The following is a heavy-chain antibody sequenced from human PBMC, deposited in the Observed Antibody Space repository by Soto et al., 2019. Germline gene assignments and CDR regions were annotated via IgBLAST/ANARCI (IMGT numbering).Heavy chain of an antibody. CDR2: IRDKANSYTT. CDR1: GFTFSDHY. V-gene: IGHV3-72*01. CDR3: ARRPGSGRSVDY. J-gene: IGHJ4*02. D-gene: IGHD3-10*01. Sequence: EVQLVESGGGLVQPGGSLRLSCAASGFTFSDHYMDWVRQAPGKGLEWVGLIRDKANSYTTEYAASVRGRFTISRDESKNSVYLQMTSLKTEDTAVYYWARRPGSGRSVDYWGQGTLVTVSS.